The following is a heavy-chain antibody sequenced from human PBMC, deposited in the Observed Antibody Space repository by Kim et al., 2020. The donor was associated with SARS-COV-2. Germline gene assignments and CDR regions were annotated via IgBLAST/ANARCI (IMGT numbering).Heavy chain of an antibody. D-gene: IGHD3-22*01. CDR2: ISYDGSDK. CDR3: GRVRDYYDNSGYYFRGFYYGVDV. V-gene: IGHV3-33*05. Sequence: GGSLRLSCTASGFTFNTHGMHWVRQAPGKGLEWVTVISYDGSDKYYSDSVKGRFTISRDNSKNTLYLQMNSLRADDTAVYFCGRVRDYYDNSGYYFRGFYYGVDVGGRGTTVTVSS. J-gene: IGHJ6*02. CDR1: GFTFNTHG.